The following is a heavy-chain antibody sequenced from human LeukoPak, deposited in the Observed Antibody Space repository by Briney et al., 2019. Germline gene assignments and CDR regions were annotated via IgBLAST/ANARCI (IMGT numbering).Heavy chain of an antibody. Sequence: SETLSLTCAVYGGSFSGYYWSWIRQPPGKGLEWIGEINHSGSTNYNPSLKSRVTVSVDTSKNQFSLKLSSVTAADTAVYYCARVGYYFDYWGQGTPVTVSS. D-gene: IGHD3-10*01. CDR2: INHSGST. CDR3: ARVGYYFDY. J-gene: IGHJ4*02. V-gene: IGHV4-34*01. CDR1: GGSFSGYY.